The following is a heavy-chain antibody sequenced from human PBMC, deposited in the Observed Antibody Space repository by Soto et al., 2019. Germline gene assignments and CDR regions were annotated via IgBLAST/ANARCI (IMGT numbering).Heavy chain of an antibody. V-gene: IGHV3-23*01. CDR3: AKVDTEMLTNYYYAMDV. D-gene: IGHD5-18*01. Sequence: GSLRLSCAASGFTFKNYAMSWVRQAPGKGLEWVSGISDSGGSTYYADSVKGRFTISRDNSRHMFYVQMNSLRAEDTAVYYCAKVDTEMLTNYYYAMDVWGQGTPVTVSS. J-gene: IGHJ6*02. CDR2: ISDSGGST. CDR1: GFTFKNYA.